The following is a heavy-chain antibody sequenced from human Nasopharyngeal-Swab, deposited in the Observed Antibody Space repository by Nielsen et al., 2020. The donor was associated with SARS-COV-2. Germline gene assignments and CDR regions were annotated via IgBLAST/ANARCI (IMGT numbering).Heavy chain of an antibody. J-gene: IGHJ6*02. V-gene: IGHV4-38-2*02. Sequence: SETLSLTCTVSGYSISSGYYWGWIRQPPGKGLEWIGSIYHSGSTYHNPSLKSRVTISVDTSKNQFSLKLSSVTAADTAVYYCARHSSSSLSPSFDYYYGMDVWGQGTTVTVSS. CDR2: IYHSGST. D-gene: IGHD6-6*01. CDR3: ARHSSSSLSPSFDYYYGMDV. CDR1: GYSISSGYY.